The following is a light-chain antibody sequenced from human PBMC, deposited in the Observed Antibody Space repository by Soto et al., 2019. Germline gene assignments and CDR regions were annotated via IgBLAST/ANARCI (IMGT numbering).Light chain of an antibody. Sequence: DIQMTQSPSTLSASVGDRVTITCRASQSINNWLAWYQQKPGKAPKLFIFKSSTLEIGVPSRLSGSGSGTEFTISIRSLQPDDFATYFCKQYESFTRTFGKGTKVEVK. CDR3: KQYESFTRT. CDR1: QSINNW. J-gene: IGKJ1*01. V-gene: IGKV1-5*03. CDR2: KSS.